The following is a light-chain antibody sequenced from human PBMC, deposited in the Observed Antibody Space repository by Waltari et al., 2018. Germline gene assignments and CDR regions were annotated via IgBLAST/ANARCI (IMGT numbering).Light chain of an antibody. J-gene: IGKJ1*01. V-gene: IGKV2-30*02. CDR3: MQGKNWPWT. CDR2: RVS. CDR1: ESLLHSDGNTY. Sequence: VVTQSPLSLPVTLGQSASISCRSSESLLHSDGNTYLSCFQQRPGQSPRRLISRVSNRDSGVPDRFSGSGSATYFTLKISRVEAEDVGIYYCMQGKNWPWTFGQGTRVEIK.